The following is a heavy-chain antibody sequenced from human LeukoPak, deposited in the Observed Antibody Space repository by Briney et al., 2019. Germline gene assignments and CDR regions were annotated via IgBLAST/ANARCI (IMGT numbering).Heavy chain of an antibody. Sequence: PGGSLRLSCAASGFTFSTYSMNWVRQAPGKGLVWVSAITSSSSNIYYADSVKGRFTISRDNAKNSLYLQMSSLRAEDTAVYYCARSNLNDYWGQGTLVTVSS. CDR3: ARSNLNDY. V-gene: IGHV3-21*01. J-gene: IGHJ4*02. CDR2: ITSSSSNI. D-gene: IGHD2/OR15-2a*01. CDR1: GFTFSTYS.